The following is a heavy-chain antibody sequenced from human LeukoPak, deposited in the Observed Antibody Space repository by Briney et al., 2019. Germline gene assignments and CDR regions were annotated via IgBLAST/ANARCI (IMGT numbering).Heavy chain of an antibody. Sequence: GGSLRLSCAASGFTFSSYAMSWVRQAPGKGLEWVSSISSSSSYIYYADSVKGRFTISRDNAKNSLYLQMNSLRAEDTAVYYCARTDSGSYLKDDYWGQGTLVTVSS. CDR2: ISSSSSYI. J-gene: IGHJ4*02. CDR1: GFTFSSYA. D-gene: IGHD1-26*01. CDR3: ARTDSGSYLKDDY. V-gene: IGHV3-21*01.